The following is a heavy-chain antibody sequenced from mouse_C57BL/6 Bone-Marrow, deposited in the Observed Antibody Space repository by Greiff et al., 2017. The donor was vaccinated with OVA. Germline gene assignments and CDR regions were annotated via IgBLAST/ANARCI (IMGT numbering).Heavy chain of an antibody. D-gene: IGHD2-5*01. CDR3: ARWGYSNYVD. CDR2: LYPRSGNT. Sequence: VQLQQSGAELARPGASVKLSCKASGYTFTSSGISWVKQRTGQGLEWIGELYPRSGNTYYTEKFKGKATLTADKSSSTAYMELRGLKFYDSAIYFCARWGYSNYVDWGQGTLVTVSA. CDR1: GYTFTSSG. V-gene: IGHV1-81*01. J-gene: IGHJ3*01.